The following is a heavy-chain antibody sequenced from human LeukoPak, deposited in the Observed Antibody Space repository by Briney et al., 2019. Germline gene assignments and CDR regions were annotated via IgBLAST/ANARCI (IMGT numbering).Heavy chain of an antibody. CDR1: GGSISSYY. Sequence: ETLSLTCTVSGGSISSYYWSWVRQAPGKGLEWVSAISGSGGSTYYADSVKGRFTISRDNSKNTLYLQMNSLRAEDTAVYYCANYPATYYYDSSGYSPPTYWGQGTLVTVSS. CDR3: ANYPATYYYDSSGYSPPTY. CDR2: ISGSGGST. J-gene: IGHJ4*02. D-gene: IGHD3-22*01. V-gene: IGHV3-23*01.